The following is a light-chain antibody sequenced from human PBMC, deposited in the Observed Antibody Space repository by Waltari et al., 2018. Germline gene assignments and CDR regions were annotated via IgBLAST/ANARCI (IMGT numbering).Light chain of an antibody. CDR3: CSFAAGNTVI. J-gene: IGLJ2*01. CDR1: SSDVGGYNS. CDR2: DVS. V-gene: IGLV2-11*01. Sequence: QSALTQPRSVSGSPGQSVTISCTGTSSDVGGYNSVSWYQQDPGKAPKLLIVDVSERPSVVSDRFSGSRSGNTASLTISGLQAEDEADYHCCSFAAGNTVIFGGGTKLTVV.